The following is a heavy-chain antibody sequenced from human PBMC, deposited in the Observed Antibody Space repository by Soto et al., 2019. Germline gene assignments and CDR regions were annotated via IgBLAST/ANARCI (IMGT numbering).Heavy chain of an antibody. CDR3: ARAYSSSSVFGY. CDR1: GGSFSGYY. D-gene: IGHD6-6*01. Sequence: QVQPQQWGAGLLKPSETLSLTCAVYGGSFSGYYWSWIRQPPGKGLEWIGEINHSGSTNYNPSLKSRVTISVDTSKNQFSLKLSSVTAADTAVYYCARAYSSSSVFGYWGQGTLVTVSS. J-gene: IGHJ4*02. CDR2: INHSGST. V-gene: IGHV4-34*01.